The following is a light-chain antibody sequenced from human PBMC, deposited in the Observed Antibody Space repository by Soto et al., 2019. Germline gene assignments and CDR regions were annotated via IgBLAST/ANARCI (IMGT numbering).Light chain of an antibody. Sequence: QSVLTQPASVSGSPGQSITISCTGTSSDVGAYNYVSWYQHHPGKAPKLLIYDVSHRPSGVSNRFSGSKSGNTASLTISGLQAEDEADYYCSSYTSSSTVVFGVGTMLTVL. CDR1: SSDVGAYNY. V-gene: IGLV2-14*03. CDR3: SSYTSSSTVV. CDR2: DVS. J-gene: IGLJ2*01.